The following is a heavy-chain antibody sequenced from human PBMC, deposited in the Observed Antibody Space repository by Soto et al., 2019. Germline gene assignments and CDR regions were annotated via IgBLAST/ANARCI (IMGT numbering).Heavy chain of an antibody. D-gene: IGHD2-2*01. CDR1: GYTFPSYD. CDR2: MNPNRGNT. CDR3: ARRRYCSSTSCPQNGWFDP. V-gene: IGHV1-8*01. Sequence: SGQVSFRASGYTFPSYDINWVRQATGQGLEWMGWMNPNRGNTGYAQKCQGRVTMTRNTSISTAYMELSSLRSEDTAVYYCARRRYCSSTSCPQNGWFDPWGQGTLVTVSS. J-gene: IGHJ5*02.